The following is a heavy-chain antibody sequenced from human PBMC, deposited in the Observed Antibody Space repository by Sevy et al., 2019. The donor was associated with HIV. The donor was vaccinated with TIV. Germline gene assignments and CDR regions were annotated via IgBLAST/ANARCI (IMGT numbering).Heavy chain of an antibody. Sequence: GGSLRLSCAASGFTFSSYSMNWVRQAPGKGLEWVSYISSSSSTIYYADSVKGRFTSPRDNAKNSLYLQMISLRDEYTAVYYCARDHSLRWFGELLSEGGYFDYWGQGTLVTVSS. D-gene: IGHD3-10*01. CDR2: ISSSSSTI. V-gene: IGHV3-48*02. J-gene: IGHJ4*02. CDR1: GFTFSSYS. CDR3: ARDHSLRWFGELLSEGGYFDY.